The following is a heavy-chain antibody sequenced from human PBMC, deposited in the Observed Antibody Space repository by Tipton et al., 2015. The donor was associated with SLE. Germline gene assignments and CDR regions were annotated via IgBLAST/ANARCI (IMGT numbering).Heavy chain of an antibody. CDR2: ISGSGGST. CDR1: GFTFSRYA. J-gene: IGHJ6*02. Sequence: SLRLSCAASGFTFSRYAIHWVRQAPGKGLEWVSAISGSGGSTYYADSVKGRFTISRDNSKNTLYLQMNSLRAEDTAVYYCAMNTPPRYYYYYYGMDVWGQGTTVTVSS. CDR3: AMNTPPRYYYYYYGMDV. V-gene: IGHV3-23*01. D-gene: IGHD2-2*02.